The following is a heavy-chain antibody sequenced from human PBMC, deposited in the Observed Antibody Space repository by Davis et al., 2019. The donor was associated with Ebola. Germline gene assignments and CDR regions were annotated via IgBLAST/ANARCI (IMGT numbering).Heavy chain of an antibody. CDR1: GYSFTSYW. CDR3: VRSSWSWYFDL. CDR2: IYPGDSDT. V-gene: IGHV5-51*01. J-gene: IGHJ2*01. D-gene: IGHD6-13*01. Sequence: KVSCKGSGYSFTSYWIGWVRQMPGKGLEWMGIIYPGDSDTRYSPSFQGQVTISADKSISTAYLQWSSLKASDTAIYYCVRSSWSWYFDLWGRGTLVTVSS.